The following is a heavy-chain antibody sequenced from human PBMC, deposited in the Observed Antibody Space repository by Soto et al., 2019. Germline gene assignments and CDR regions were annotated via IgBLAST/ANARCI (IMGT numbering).Heavy chain of an antibody. D-gene: IGHD3-3*01. CDR2: INHVGIT. J-gene: IGHJ4*02. CDR1: CGSFRGFY. V-gene: IGHV4-34*01. Sequence: TSETLSPTCAGSCGSFRGFYWTRIRPSPGEGLEWLGDINHVGITNYNPSLKSRVSIPVDTSKSQFSLKLSSVTAADTAVYYCARAHDFWGGRQQPIDSWGQGTLVTVSS. CDR3: ARAHDFWGGRQQPIDS.